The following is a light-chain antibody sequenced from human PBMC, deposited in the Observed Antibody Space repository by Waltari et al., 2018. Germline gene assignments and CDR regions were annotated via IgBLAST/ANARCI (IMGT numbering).Light chain of an antibody. CDR3: QQYYTPPFT. J-gene: IGKJ3*01. CDR1: QSVLYASVNKNH. CDR2: WAS. Sequence: DIVMTQSPDSLAVSLVERATPNCKSRQSVLYASVNKNHLAWYQQKPGQPPKLLIFWASTREAGVPDRFSGSGSGADFTLTISSLQAEDVAVYYCQQYYTPPFTFGPGTKVEIK. V-gene: IGKV4-1*01.